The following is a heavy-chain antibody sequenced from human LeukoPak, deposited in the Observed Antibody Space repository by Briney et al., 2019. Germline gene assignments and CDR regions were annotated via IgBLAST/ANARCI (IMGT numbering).Heavy chain of an antibody. CDR2: IYPGDSDT. CDR3: ARQSLSYYYGSGSSRHYYYYYMDV. CDR1: GYSFTSYW. J-gene: IGHJ6*03. Sequence: GESLKISCKGSGYSFTSYWIGWVRQMPGKGLEWMGIIYPGDSDTRYSPSFQGQVTISADKSISTAYLQWSSLKASDTAMYYCARQSLSYYYGSGSSRHYYYYYMDVWGKGTTVTVSS. D-gene: IGHD3-10*01. V-gene: IGHV5-51*01.